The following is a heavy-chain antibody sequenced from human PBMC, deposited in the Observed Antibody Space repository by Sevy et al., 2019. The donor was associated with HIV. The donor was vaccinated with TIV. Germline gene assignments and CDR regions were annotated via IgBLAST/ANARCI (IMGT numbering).Heavy chain of an antibody. D-gene: IGHD1-1*01. V-gene: IGHV4-61*01. CDR1: GGSVSSGSYY. Sequence: SETLSLTCTVSGGSVSSGSYYWSWIRQPPGKGLEWIGYIYYSGSTNYNPSLKSRVTISVDTSKNQFSLKLSSVTAADTAVYYCARVGVGTTGTAYFDYWGQGTLVTVSS. CDR3: ARVGVGTTGTAYFDY. CDR2: IYYSGST. J-gene: IGHJ4*02.